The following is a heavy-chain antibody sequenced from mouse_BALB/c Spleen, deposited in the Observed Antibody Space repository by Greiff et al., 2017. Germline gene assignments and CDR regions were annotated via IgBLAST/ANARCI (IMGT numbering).Heavy chain of an antibody. Sequence: EVKLQESGGGLVKPGGSLKLSCAASGFTFSDYYMYWVRQTPEKRLEWVATISDGGSYTYYPDSVKGRFTISRDNAKNNLYLQMSSLKSEDTAMYYCAREDPGFAYWGQGTLVTVSA. CDR3: AREDPGFAY. J-gene: IGHJ3*01. CDR1: GFTFSDYY. V-gene: IGHV5-4*02. CDR2: ISDGGSYT.